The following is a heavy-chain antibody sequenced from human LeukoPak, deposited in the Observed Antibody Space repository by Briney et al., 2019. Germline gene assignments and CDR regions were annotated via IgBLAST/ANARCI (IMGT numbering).Heavy chain of an antibody. J-gene: IGHJ4*02. D-gene: IGHD6-19*01. Sequence: SETLSLTCAVYGGSFSGYYWSWIRQPPGKGLEWIGEINHSGSTNYNPSLKSRVTISVDTSKNQFSLKLSSVTAADTAVYYCAREYSSGWPGFDYWGQRTLVTVSS. V-gene: IGHV4-34*01. CDR3: AREYSSGWPGFDY. CDR1: GGSFSGYY. CDR2: INHSGST.